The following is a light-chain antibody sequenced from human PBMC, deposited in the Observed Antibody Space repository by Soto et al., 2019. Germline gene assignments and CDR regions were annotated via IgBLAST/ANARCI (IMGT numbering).Light chain of an antibody. CDR1: QSVSIY. Sequence: EIVLTQSPATLSLSPGERATLSCRASQSVSIYLAWYQQKPGQAPRLHIYDASNRATGIPARFSGSGSGTDFTLTISSLEPEDFAVYYCQQRVDWLTFGGGTRVEIK. V-gene: IGKV3-11*01. CDR2: DAS. J-gene: IGKJ4*01. CDR3: QQRVDWLT.